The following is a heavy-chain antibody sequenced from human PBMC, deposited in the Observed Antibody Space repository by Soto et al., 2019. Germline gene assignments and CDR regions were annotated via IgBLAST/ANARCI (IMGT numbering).Heavy chain of an antibody. J-gene: IGHJ6*02. CDR3: ARRVYYDSSGYYNYGMDV. Sequence: ASVKVSCKASGYTFTSYGISWVLQAPGQGLEWMGWISAYNGNTNYAQKLQGRVTMTTDKSTSTAYMELRSLRSDDTAVYYCARRVYYDSSGYYNYGMDVWGQGTTVTVSS. CDR1: GYTFTSYG. CDR2: ISAYNGNT. V-gene: IGHV1-18*01. D-gene: IGHD3-22*01.